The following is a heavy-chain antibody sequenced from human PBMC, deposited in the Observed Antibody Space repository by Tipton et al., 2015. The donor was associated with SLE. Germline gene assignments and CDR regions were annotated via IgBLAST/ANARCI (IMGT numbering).Heavy chain of an antibody. J-gene: IGHJ6*02. CDR3: ARVVTVVATHYYDMDV. D-gene: IGHD2-15*01. CDR1: GGSISSGGLF. Sequence: TLSLTCTVSGGSISSGGLFWSWVRQHPGKGLEWIGYIYYVGKTYYTPSLTSRVSMSVDTSKTQFSLKLSSLTAADTAVYYCARVVTVVATHYYDMDVWGQGTTVTVSS. V-gene: IGHV4-31*03. CDR2: IYYVGKT.